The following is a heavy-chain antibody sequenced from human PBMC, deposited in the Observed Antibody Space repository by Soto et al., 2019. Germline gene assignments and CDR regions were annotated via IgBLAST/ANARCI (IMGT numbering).Heavy chain of an antibody. J-gene: IGHJ4*02. V-gene: IGHV4-31*03. CDR2: IYYSGST. D-gene: IGHD3-22*01. CDR1: GGSISSGGYY. CDR3: ARDRRYYDSSGYPHGYYFDY. Sequence: QVQLQESGPGLVKPSQTLSLTCTVSGGSISSGGYYWSWIRQHPGKGLEWIGYIYYSGSTYYNPSLKRRVTIAVNTSKNQFSLKLSSVTTADTAVYYCARDRRYYDSSGYPHGYYFDYWGQGTLVTVSS.